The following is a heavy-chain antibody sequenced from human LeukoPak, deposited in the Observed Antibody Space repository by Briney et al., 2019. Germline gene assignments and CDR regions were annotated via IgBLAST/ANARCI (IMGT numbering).Heavy chain of an antibody. J-gene: IGHJ4*02. D-gene: IGHD5-18*01. Sequence: PGGSLRLSCTVSGFTVSSNSMSWVRQAPGKGLEWVSSITSSSTYTFYADSVKGRFTISRDNAKNSLDLEMNGLRAEDTAVYTCARDKTRGLGYSYSKSGNYFDYWGQGTLVTVSS. V-gene: IGHV3-21*01. CDR3: ARDKTRGLGYSYSKSGNYFDY. CDR2: ITSSSTYT. CDR1: GFTVSSNS.